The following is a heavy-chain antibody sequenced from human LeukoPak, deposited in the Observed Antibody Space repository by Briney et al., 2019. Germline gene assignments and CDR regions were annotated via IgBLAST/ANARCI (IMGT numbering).Heavy chain of an antibody. D-gene: IGHD1-26*01. CDR2: ISYDGSNK. CDR3: ARPQSKWELLSYFDY. CDR1: GFTLSNYA. Sequence: GGSLRLSCAPSGFTLSNYAMHSGRHAPHRGKGWGAVISYDGSNKYYTDSVKGRFTISRDNSKNTLYLQMSSLRAEDTSMYYCARPQSKWELLSYFDYWGQGTLVTVSS. J-gene: IGHJ4*02. V-gene: IGHV3-30-3*01.